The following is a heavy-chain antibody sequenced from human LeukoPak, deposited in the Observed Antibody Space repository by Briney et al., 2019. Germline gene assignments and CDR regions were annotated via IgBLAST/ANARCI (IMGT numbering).Heavy chain of an antibody. CDR1: GFAFSSYA. CDR3: ASGEFYYYYGMDV. Sequence: GGSLRLSCAASGFAFSSYAMNWVRQAPGKGLEWVSYISSSGSTIYYADSVKGRFTISRDNAKNSLYLQMNSLRAEDTAVYYCASGEFYYYYGMDVWGQGTTVTVSS. CDR2: ISSSGSTI. V-gene: IGHV3-48*04. J-gene: IGHJ6*02. D-gene: IGHD3-10*01.